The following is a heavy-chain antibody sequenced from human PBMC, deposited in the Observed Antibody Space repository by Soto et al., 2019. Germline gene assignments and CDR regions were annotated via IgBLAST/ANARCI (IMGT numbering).Heavy chain of an antibody. CDR3: ARDTPTAPFDS. J-gene: IGHJ4*02. D-gene: IGHD4-17*01. CDR1: GFTFRSYS. V-gene: IGHV3-21*01. Sequence: GGSLRLSCAASGFTFRSYSMNWVRQAPGKGLEWVSSISSSSDYIYYADSVKGRFTISRDNAKSSLYLQMNSLRAEDTAAYYCARDTPTAPFDSWGQGTLVTVSS. CDR2: ISSSSDYI.